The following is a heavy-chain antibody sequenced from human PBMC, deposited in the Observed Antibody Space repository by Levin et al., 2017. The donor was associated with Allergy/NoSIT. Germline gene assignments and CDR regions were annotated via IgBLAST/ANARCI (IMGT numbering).Heavy chain of an antibody. CDR2: VSYTDLSA. CDR3: AKMPYCGDYCFSLYYFED. Sequence: GGSLRLSCEGSGFTFSTYAMSWVRQAPGKGLEWVAVVSYTDLSAYYADSVKGRFTISRDNGRNTVFLQMNNLRAEDTAIYFCAKMPYCGDYCFSLYYFEDWGQGTLVTVSS. CDR1: GFTFSTYA. D-gene: IGHD2-21*02. V-gene: IGHV3-23*01. J-gene: IGHJ4*02.